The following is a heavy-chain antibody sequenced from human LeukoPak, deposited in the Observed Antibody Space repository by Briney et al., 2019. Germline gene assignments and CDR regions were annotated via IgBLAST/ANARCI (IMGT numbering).Heavy chain of an antibody. V-gene: IGHV3-74*01. Sequence: GGSLRLSCAASGFTFSRYSMHWVRQAPGKGLVWVSHVNSDGSGTDYADSVKGRFTISRDNAKNALYLQMNSLRAEDTAVYYCARSSGSYFPGHYWGQGTLVTVSS. J-gene: IGHJ4*02. CDR1: GFTFSRYS. CDR3: ARSSGSYFPGHY. D-gene: IGHD1-26*01. CDR2: VNSDGSGT.